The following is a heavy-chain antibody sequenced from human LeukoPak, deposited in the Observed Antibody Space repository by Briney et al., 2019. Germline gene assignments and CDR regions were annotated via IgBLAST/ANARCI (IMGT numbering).Heavy chain of an antibody. CDR2: ISSSGNTI. D-gene: IGHD2-2*01. J-gene: IGHJ4*02. CDR1: GFTFSSYE. CDR3: AKAGCSSTNCYENY. V-gene: IGHV3-48*03. Sequence: GGSLRLSCAASGFTFSSYEMNWVRQAPGKGLGWVSFISSSGNTIYYADSVKGRFTISRDNSKNTLYLQMNSLRPDDTAVYYCAKAGCSSTNCYENYWGQGTLVTVSS.